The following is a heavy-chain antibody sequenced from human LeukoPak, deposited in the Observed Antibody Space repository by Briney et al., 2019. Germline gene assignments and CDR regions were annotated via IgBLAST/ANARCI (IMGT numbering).Heavy chain of an antibody. CDR2: IKKDESDE. Sequence: GGSLRLSCVASGFTFSSYWMSWVRQAPGKGLEWVANIKKDESDEYYVDSVKGRFTISRDNAKKSLSLQMNSLRAEDTAVYYCARVVTYYYAISHFDNWGQGTLVTVSS. J-gene: IGHJ4*02. D-gene: IGHD3-10*01. CDR1: GFTFSSYW. CDR3: ARVVTYYYAISHFDN. V-gene: IGHV3-7*01.